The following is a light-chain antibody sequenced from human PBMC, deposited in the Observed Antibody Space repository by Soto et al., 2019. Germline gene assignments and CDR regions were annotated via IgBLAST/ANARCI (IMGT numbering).Light chain of an antibody. Sequence: VMTQSPHSLHLTLGQPASISCRSSQSLVYSDGNTYLAWYQQKPGQAPRLLIYGASSRASGIPDRFSGSGSGTDFTLTINRLQPEDFALYYCQQFGSSPWTFGQGTKVDIK. J-gene: IGKJ1*01. CDR3: QQFGSSPWT. CDR1: QSLVYSDGNTY. V-gene: IGKV3-20*01. CDR2: GAS.